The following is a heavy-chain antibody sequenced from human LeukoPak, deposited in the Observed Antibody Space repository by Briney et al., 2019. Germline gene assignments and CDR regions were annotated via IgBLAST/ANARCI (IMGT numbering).Heavy chain of an antibody. J-gene: IGHJ4*01. CDR1: GFTFSNLW. Sequence: PGGSLRLSCAASGFTFSNLWMHWVRQVPGKGLVWVSRIDGGGSSTSYADSVGGRFSISRDNGKSTLYLQMNSLKVEDTAVYYCARGPGSSGGAFVGDYWGHGTLVTVSS. D-gene: IGHD3-22*01. V-gene: IGHV3-74*01. CDR2: IDGGGSST. CDR3: ARGPGSSGGAFVGDY.